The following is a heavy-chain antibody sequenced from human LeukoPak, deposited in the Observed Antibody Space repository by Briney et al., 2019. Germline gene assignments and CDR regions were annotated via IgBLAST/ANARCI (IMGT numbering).Heavy chain of an antibody. V-gene: IGHV1-18*01. CDR3: ARDLEASRDGYYYYGMDV. CDR2: ISAYNGNT. J-gene: IGHJ6*02. D-gene: IGHD2-2*01. Sequence: GASVKVSCKASGYTFTSYHISWVRQAPGQGLEWMGWISAYNGNTNYAQKLQGRVTMTTDTSTSTAYMELRSLRSDDTAVYYCARDLEASRDGYYYYGMDVWSQGTTVTVSS. CDR1: GYTFTSYH.